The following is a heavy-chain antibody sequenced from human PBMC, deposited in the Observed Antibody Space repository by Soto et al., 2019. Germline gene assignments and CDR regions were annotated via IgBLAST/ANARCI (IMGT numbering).Heavy chain of an antibody. V-gene: IGHV3-30*18. CDR1: GFTFSSYG. D-gene: IGHD1-26*01. Sequence: QVQLVESGGGVVQPGRSLRLSCAASGFTFSSYGMHWVRQAPGKGLEWVAVISYDGSNKYYADSVKGRFTISRDNPKNTLYLQMNSLRAEDTAVYYCAKDPGGSYYLYAFDIWGQGTMVTVSS. J-gene: IGHJ3*02. CDR2: ISYDGSNK. CDR3: AKDPGGSYYLYAFDI.